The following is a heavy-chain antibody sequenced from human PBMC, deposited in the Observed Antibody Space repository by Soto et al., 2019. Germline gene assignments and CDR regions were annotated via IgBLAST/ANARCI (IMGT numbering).Heavy chain of an antibody. D-gene: IGHD3-10*01. CDR3: ARGYYADY. Sequence: SETLSLTCTVSGGSVSSGSYYWSWIRQPPGKGLEWIGYIYYSGSTNYNPSLKSRVTISVDTSKNQFSLKLSSVTAADTAVYYCARGYYADYWGQGTLVTVSS. J-gene: IGHJ4*02. V-gene: IGHV4-61*01. CDR1: GGSVSSGSYY. CDR2: IYYSGST.